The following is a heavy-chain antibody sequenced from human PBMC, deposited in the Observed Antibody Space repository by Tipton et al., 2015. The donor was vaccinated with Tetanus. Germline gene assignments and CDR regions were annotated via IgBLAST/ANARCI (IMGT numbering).Heavy chain of an antibody. Sequence: QMQLVQSGAEVKKPGASVKVSCKASGYTFTHYGVNWVRQAPGQGLEWMGWVSPFNNNINYAEKFQGRLTMTTDRSTSTVYMERRGLVSDDPAVYYCARGRGLGPHEFFEHWGQGTLVTVSS. J-gene: IGHJ5*02. D-gene: IGHD6-19*01. CDR2: VSPFNNNI. CDR3: ARGRGLGPHEFFEH. CDR1: GYTFTHYG. V-gene: IGHV1-18*01.